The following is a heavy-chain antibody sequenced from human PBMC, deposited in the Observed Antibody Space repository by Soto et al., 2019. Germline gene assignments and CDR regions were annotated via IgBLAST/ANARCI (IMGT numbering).Heavy chain of an antibody. V-gene: IGHV4-30-4*01. D-gene: IGHD3-22*01. CDR3: AREPKLVDSVGYKGPYYFDF. J-gene: IGHJ4*02. CDR1: GGSISSDDYY. CDR2: IYYSGST. Sequence: QVQLQESGPGLVKPSQTLSLTCTVSGGSISSDDYYWNWIRQPPGKGLEWIGYIYYSGSTYYNPSLKSRVTISVDTSKNQFSLILSSVTAADTAVYYCAREPKLVDSVGYKGPYYFDFWGQGSLVTVSS.